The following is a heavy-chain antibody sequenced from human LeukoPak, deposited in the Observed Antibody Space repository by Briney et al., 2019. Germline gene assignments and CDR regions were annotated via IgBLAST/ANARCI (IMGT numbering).Heavy chain of an antibody. CDR1: GGSISSYY. CDR3: ARAYYDSSGYYPRGGYYYYYYMDV. Sequence: PSETLSLTCTVYGGSISSYYWSWIRQPPGKGLEWIGYIYYSGSTNYNPSLKSRVTISVDTSKNQFSLKLSSVTAADTAVYYCARAYYDSSGYYPRGGYYYYYYMDVWGKGTTVTVSS. CDR2: IYYSGST. D-gene: IGHD3-22*01. J-gene: IGHJ6*03. V-gene: IGHV4-59*01.